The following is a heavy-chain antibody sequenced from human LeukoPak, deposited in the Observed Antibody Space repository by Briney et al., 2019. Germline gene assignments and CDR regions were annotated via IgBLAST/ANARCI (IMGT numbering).Heavy chain of an antibody. CDR3: ARGRGHSGYFGLHV. J-gene: IGHJ6*02. Sequence: GGSLRLSCAASGFTLSTYEMSRVRQAPGKGLEWISYLGFSDSAVYYADSVKGRFTISKDNAKNSLYLQMNSLRAEDTAAYYCARGRGHSGYFGLHVRGQGTTVTVSS. CDR2: LGFSDSAV. CDR1: GFTLSTYE. V-gene: IGHV3-48*03.